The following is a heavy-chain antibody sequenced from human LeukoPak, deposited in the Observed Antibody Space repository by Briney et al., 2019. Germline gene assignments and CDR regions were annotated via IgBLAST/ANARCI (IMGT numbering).Heavy chain of an antibody. Sequence: GGCLRLSCAASGFTFSSYWMSWVRQAPGKGLEGVANIKQDGSEKYYVDSVKGRFTISRDNAKNCLYLQMNSLRAEDTAVYYCARGPTRANSSDYWGQGTLVTVSS. D-gene: IGHD2/OR15-2a*01. CDR1: GFTFSSYW. CDR2: IKQDGSEK. J-gene: IGHJ4*02. CDR3: ARGPTRANSSDY. V-gene: IGHV3-7*01.